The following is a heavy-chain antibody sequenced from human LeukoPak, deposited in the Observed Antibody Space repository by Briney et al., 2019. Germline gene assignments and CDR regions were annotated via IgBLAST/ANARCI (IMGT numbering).Heavy chain of an antibody. J-gene: IGHJ4*02. CDR2: IKQDGSEK. V-gene: IGHV3-7*01. D-gene: IGHD1-14*01. CDR3: ANGRRTSDY. Sequence: PGGSLRLSCAASGFSFSSYWMSWVRQAPGKGLEWVANIKQDGSEKYYVDSVKGRFTISRDNAKNSLYLQMNSLRAQDTAVYYCANGRRTSDYWGQGTLVTVSS. CDR1: GFSFSSYW.